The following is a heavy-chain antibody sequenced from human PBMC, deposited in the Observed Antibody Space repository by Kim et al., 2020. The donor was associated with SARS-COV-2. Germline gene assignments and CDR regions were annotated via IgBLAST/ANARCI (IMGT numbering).Heavy chain of an antibody. CDR1: GGSITSDTYF. D-gene: IGHD3-22*01. CDR2: IYYTGST. Sequence: SETLSLTCAVSGGSITSDTYFWGWIRQPPGKGLEWIGSIYYTGSTYYSPSLKSRVTISVGTSKNQFSLKLTFVTAADTSIYYCARHRGPYYSDTSAPDAFDIWGQGILVIVSS. CDR3: ARHRGPYYSDTSAPDAFDI. V-gene: IGHV4-39*01. J-gene: IGHJ3*02.